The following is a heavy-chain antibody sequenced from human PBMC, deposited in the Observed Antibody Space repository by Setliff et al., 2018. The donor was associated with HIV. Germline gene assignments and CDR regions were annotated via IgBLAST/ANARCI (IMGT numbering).Heavy chain of an antibody. V-gene: IGHV3-20*04. CDR3: AKDRLLDGSSWYYLDY. J-gene: IGHJ4*02. CDR2: ISLNGANP. D-gene: IGHD6-13*01. Sequence: GGSLRLSCEASGFNFGNYGMGWVRQAPGKGLEWVSGISLNGANPGYADSVKGRFTISRDNAKNSLYLQMNSLRPEDTALYYCAKDRLLDGSSWYYLDYWGQGTLVTVSS. CDR1: GFNFGNYG.